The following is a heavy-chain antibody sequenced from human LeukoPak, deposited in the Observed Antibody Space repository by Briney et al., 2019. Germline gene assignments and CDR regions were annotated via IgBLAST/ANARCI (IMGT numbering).Heavy chain of an antibody. CDR2: ISWDGGST. J-gene: IGHJ4*02. Sequence: PGGSLRLSCAASGFTFDDYTMHWVRQAPGKGLEWVSLISWDGGSTYYADSVKGRFTISRDNGKNSLYLQMNSLRTEDTALYYCAKDDPYDSSGYSFDYWGQGTLVTVSS. V-gene: IGHV3-43*01. CDR1: GFTFDDYT. CDR3: AKDDPYDSSGYSFDY. D-gene: IGHD3-22*01.